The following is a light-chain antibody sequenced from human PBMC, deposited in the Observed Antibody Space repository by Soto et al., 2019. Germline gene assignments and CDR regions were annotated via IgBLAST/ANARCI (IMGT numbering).Light chain of an antibody. CDR1: QSVSSN. J-gene: IGKJ1*01. V-gene: IGKV3-15*01. CDR2: GAS. CDR3: QQYNNWPRT. Sequence: EIVMTQSPATLSVSPGERATLSCRASQSVSSNLAWYQQKPGQAPRLLIYGASTRATGIPARISGSGSETEFTLTISSLQSEDFAVYYCQQYNNWPRTFGQGTKVEIK.